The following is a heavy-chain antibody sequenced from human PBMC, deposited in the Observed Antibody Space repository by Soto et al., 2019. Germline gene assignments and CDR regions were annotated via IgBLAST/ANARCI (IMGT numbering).Heavy chain of an antibody. CDR1: GGSISSYY. V-gene: IGHV4-4*07. CDR2: IYTSGST. D-gene: IGHD3-10*01. J-gene: IGHJ5*02. CDR3: ARDQSVTMVRGVITRWFDP. Sequence: SETLSLTXTVSGGSISSYYWSWIRQPAGKGLEWIGRIYTSGSTNYNPSLKSRVTMSVDTSKNQFSLKLSSVTAADTAVYYCARDQSVTMVRGVITRWFDPWGQGTLVTVSS.